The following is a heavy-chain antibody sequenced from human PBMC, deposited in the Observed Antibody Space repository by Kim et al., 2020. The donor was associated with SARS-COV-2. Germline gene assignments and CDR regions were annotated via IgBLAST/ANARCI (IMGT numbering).Heavy chain of an antibody. D-gene: IGHD6-13*01. CDR3: ARAPLGAAGTSHLDY. CDR1: GGTFSSYA. CDR2: IIPIFGTA. Sequence: SVKVSCKASGGTFSSYAISWVRQAPGQGLEWMGGIIPIFGTANYAQKFQGRVTITADESTSTAYMELSSLRSEDTAVYYCARAPLGAAGTSHLDYWGQGTLVTVSA. J-gene: IGHJ4*02. V-gene: IGHV1-69*13.